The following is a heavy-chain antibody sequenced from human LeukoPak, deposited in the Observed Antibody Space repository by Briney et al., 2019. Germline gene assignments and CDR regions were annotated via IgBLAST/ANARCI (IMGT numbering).Heavy chain of an antibody. J-gene: IGHJ4*02. V-gene: IGHV1-2*02. CDR1: GYTFTGYY. CDR3: ARGHYYYDSPPSDY. D-gene: IGHD3-22*01. Sequence: GASVKVSCKASGYTFTGYYMHWVRQAPGQGLAWMGWINPNSGGTNYAQKFQGRVTMTRDTSISTAYMELSRLRSDDTAVYYCARGHYYYDSPPSDYWGQGTLVTVSS. CDR2: INPNSGGT.